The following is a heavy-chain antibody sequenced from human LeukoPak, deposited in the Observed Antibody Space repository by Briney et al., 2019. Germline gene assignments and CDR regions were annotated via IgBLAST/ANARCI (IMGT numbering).Heavy chain of an antibody. CDR1: GGSFSGHY. J-gene: IGHJ6*03. V-gene: IGHV4-34*01. Sequence: SETLSLXCAVYGGSFSGHYWSWIRQPPGKGLESIGEINHSGSTNYNPSLKSRVTISVDTSKNQFSLKLSSVTAADTAVYYCARGVRYYDYVWGSYLGYYYYYMDVWGKGTTVTVSS. CDR3: ARGVRYYDYVWGSYLGYYYYYMDV. D-gene: IGHD3-16*02. CDR2: INHSGST.